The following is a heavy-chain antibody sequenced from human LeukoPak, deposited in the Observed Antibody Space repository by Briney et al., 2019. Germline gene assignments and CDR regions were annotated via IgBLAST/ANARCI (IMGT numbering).Heavy chain of an antibody. CDR3: ARTTVTTYFDN. V-gene: IGHV4-59*01. CDR1: GGSISSYY. Sequence: SETLSLTCAVSGGSISSYYWSWIRQPPGKGLEWIAYISDSGGTNYNPSLKSRVTISVDTSKNQFSLKLSSVTAADTAVYYCARTTVTTYFDNWGQGTLVTVSS. J-gene: IGHJ4*02. D-gene: IGHD4-17*01. CDR2: ISDSGGT.